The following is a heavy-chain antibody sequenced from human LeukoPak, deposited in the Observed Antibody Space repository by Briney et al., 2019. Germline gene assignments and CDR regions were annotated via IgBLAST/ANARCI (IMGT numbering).Heavy chain of an antibody. Sequence: ASVKVSCKASGYTFTAYYMHWVRQAPGQGLEWMGWINPNTGDTNSAERFQGRVTMTRDSSISTAYLELGRLTSDDTAVYYCARDMWQQFDWFDPWGQGTLVTVSS. CDR2: INPNTGDT. CDR3: ARDMWQQFDWFDP. CDR1: GYTFTAYY. D-gene: IGHD6-13*01. J-gene: IGHJ5*02. V-gene: IGHV1-2*02.